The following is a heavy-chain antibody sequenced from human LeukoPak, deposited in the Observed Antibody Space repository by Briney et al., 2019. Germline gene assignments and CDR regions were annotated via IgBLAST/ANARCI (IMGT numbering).Heavy chain of an antibody. CDR1: GYSFTSYW. CDR2: IYPGDSDT. J-gene: IGHJ3*02. Sequence: GESLKISCQGSGYSFTSYWIVWVRQMPGNDREWMGIIYPGDSDTRYSPSFQGQVTISADKSISTAYLQWSSLKASDTAMYYCARSGTDDAFDIWGQGTMVTVSS. CDR3: ARSGTDDAFDI. V-gene: IGHV5-51*01. D-gene: IGHD1-1*01.